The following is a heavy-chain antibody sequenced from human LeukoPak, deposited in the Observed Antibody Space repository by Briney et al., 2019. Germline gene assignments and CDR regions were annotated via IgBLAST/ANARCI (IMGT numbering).Heavy chain of an antibody. J-gene: IGHJ3*02. Sequence: SVKVSCKASGGTFSSYAISWVRQAPGQGLEWMGGIIPIFGTANYAQKFQGRVTITADESTSTAYMELSSLRSEDTAVYYCATPGPDWGDAFDIWGQGTMVSVSS. CDR3: ATPGPDWGDAFDI. CDR2: IIPIFGTA. V-gene: IGHV1-69*13. D-gene: IGHD3/OR15-3a*01. CDR1: GGTFSSYA.